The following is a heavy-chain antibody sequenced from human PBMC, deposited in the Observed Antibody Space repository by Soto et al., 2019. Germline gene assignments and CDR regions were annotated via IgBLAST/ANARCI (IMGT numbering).Heavy chain of an antibody. V-gene: IGHV3-9*01. CDR2: ISWNSGSI. D-gene: IGHD6-6*01. J-gene: IGHJ4*02. CDR1: GFTFDDYA. Sequence: GGSLRLSCAASGFTFDDYAMHWVRQAPGKGLEWVSGISWNSGSIGYADSVKGRFTISRDNAKNSLYLQMNSLRAEDTALYYCAKDIGQLVGFDYWGQGTLVTVSS. CDR3: AKDIGQLVGFDY.